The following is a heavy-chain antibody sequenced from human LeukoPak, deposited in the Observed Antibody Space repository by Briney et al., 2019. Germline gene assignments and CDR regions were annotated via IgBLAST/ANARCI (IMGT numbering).Heavy chain of an antibody. Sequence: GGSLRLSCAASGFTLFSSYDMHWVRQAPGKGLEWVAIIDSVKGRFTISRDNSRNTLYLQMNSLRVEDTAVYYCSIVAVASDSDYWGQGTLVTVSS. CDR2: I. CDR1: GFTLFSSYD. V-gene: IGHV3-30*02. J-gene: IGHJ4*02. CDR3: SIVAVASDSDY. D-gene: IGHD6-19*01.